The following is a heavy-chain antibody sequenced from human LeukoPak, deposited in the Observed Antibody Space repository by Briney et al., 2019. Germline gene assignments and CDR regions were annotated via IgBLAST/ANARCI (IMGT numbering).Heavy chain of an antibody. CDR2: IYTTGST. CDR3: ATGSSVYYSYYFDY. V-gene: IGHV4-4*07. CDR1: CGSINNYY. D-gene: IGHD3-22*01. J-gene: IGHJ4*02. Sequence: SETLSLTCTVSCGSINNYYWSWIRQPAGKGLEWIGRIYTTGSTNYNPSLKSRVTMSIDTSKNQFSLKLSSVTAADTAVYYCATGSSVYYSYYFDYWGQGTLVTVSS.